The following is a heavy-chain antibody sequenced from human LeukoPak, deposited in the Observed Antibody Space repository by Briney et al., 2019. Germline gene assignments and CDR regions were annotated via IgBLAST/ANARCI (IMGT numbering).Heavy chain of an antibody. CDR3: AKLRELVTYYYYYGLDV. CDR2: ISWNSGTI. V-gene: IGHV3-9*01. J-gene: IGHJ6*02. Sequence: GGSLRLSCAASGFTFDNYAMNWVRQVPGKGLEWISLISWNSGTIGYADSVKGRFTISRDNSKNTLYLRMNSLRVEDTALYYCAKLRELVTYYYYYGLDVWGQGTTVTVSS. D-gene: IGHD1-1*01. CDR1: GFTFDNYA.